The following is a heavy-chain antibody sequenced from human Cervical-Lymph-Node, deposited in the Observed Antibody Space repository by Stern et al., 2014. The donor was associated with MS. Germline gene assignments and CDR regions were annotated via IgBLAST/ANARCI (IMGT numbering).Heavy chain of an antibody. Sequence: QVQLQESGPGLVKPSQTLSLTCTVSGASISSLNYYWTWIRQRPGKGLEWIGFISSSGNPLYNPSIKSRISASADPSKTQFFLRLTSVTAADTAVYYRARDNGLRVEQFFDYWGQGSLVTVSS. CDR2: ISSSGNP. D-gene: IGHD4-17*01. CDR3: ARDNGLRVEQFFDY. J-gene: IGHJ4*02. V-gene: IGHV4-31*03. CDR1: GASISSLNYY.